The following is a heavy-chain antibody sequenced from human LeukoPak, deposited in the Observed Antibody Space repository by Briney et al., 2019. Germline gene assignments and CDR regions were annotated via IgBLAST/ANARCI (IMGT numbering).Heavy chain of an antibody. CDR2: INPSGGST. Sequence: GASVKVSCKASGYTFTSYYMHWVRQAPGQGLEWMGIINPSGGSTSYAQKFQGRVTMTRYTSTSTVYMELSSLRSEDTAVYYCARELLWFGEPEYYFDYWGQGTLVTVSS. J-gene: IGHJ4*02. D-gene: IGHD3-10*01. CDR3: ARELLWFGEPEYYFDY. CDR1: GYTFTSYY. V-gene: IGHV1-46*01.